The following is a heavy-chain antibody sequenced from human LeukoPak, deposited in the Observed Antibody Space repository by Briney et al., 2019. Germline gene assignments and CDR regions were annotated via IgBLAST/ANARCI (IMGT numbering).Heavy chain of an antibody. CDR1: GGSISSYY. CDR2: IYYSVST. Sequence: SETLSLTCTVSGGSISSYYWSWIRPPPGKGLEWIGYIYYSVSTNYNPTLKSRVTISVDTSKNQFSLKLSSVTAADTAVYYCARGRPDDFWSGYCYYYYGMDVWGQGTTVTVSS. J-gene: IGHJ6*02. D-gene: IGHD3-3*01. CDR3: ARGRPDDFWSGYCYYYYGMDV. V-gene: IGHV4-59*01.